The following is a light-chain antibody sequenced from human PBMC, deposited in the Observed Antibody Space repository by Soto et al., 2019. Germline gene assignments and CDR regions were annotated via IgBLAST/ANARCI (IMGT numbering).Light chain of an antibody. Sequence: IQLTQSPSSLSASVGDRVTITCRTSQNVNRYLNWYQEQPGKAPKLLIYAASILQSGVPSRFSGRVSGTDFTLAISILQPEDFTTYYGQQSYGIPQTFGPGTKVEIK. CDR1: QNVNRY. J-gene: IGKJ1*01. CDR3: QQSYGIPQT. CDR2: AAS. V-gene: IGKV1-39*01.